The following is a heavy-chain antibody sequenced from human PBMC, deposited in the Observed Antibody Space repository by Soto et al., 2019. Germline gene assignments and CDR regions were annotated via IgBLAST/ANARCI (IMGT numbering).Heavy chain of an antibody. J-gene: IGHJ4*02. V-gene: IGHV4-59*01. CDR2: IYYSGST. CDR3: ASCIAAAGNCFDY. D-gene: IGHD6-13*01. CDR1: GGSISSYY. Sequence: PSETLSLTCTVSGGSISSYYWSWIRQPPGKGLEWIGYIYYSGSTNYNPSLKSRVTISVDTSKNQFSLKLSSVTAADTAVYYCASCIAAAGNCFDYWGQGTLVTVSS.